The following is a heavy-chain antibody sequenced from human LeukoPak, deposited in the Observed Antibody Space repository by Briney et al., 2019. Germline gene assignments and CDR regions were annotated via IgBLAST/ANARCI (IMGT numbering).Heavy chain of an antibody. V-gene: IGHV4-34*01. Sequence: SETLSLTCAVYGGSFSGYYWSWIRQPPGKGLEWIGEVNHSGSTNYNPSLKSRVTISVDTSKNQFSLKLSFVTAADTAVYYCARGRYYDSSGYKHKNWYFDLWGRGTLVTVSS. CDR3: ARGRYYDSSGYKHKNWYFDL. CDR1: GGSFSGYY. J-gene: IGHJ2*01. CDR2: VNHSGST. D-gene: IGHD3-22*01.